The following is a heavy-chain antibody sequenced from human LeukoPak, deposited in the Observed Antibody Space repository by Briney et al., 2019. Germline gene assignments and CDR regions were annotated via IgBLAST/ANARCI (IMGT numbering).Heavy chain of an antibody. V-gene: IGHV3-23*01. J-gene: IGHJ5*02. D-gene: IGHD3-22*01. CDR2: ITGDYAT. CDR3: AKGAASGLVDWFDP. CDR1: GFTFSNFA. Sequence: GGSLRLSCAASGFTFSNFAMMWVRQAPGKGLEWVPSITGDYATYSADPAKGRFTTSRDNSKNIVYLQMDSLRDDDTAVYYCAKGAASGLVDWFDPWGQGTLVTVSS.